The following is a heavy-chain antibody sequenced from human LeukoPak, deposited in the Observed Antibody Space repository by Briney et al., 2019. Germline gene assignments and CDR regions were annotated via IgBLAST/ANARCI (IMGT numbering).Heavy chain of an antibody. CDR2: IYYSGST. CDR3: ARDGKDFWSGYYRWFDP. D-gene: IGHD3-3*01. CDR1: GGSISSYY. V-gene: IGHV4-59*01. Sequence: PSETLSLTCTVSGGSISSYYWSWIRQPPGKGLEWIGYIYYSGSTNYNPSLKSRVTISVDTSKNQFSLKLSSVTAADTAVYYCARDGKDFWSGYYRWFDPWGQGTLVTVSS. J-gene: IGHJ5*02.